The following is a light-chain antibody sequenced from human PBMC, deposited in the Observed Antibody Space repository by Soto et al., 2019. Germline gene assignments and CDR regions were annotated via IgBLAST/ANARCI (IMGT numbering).Light chain of an antibody. Sequence: QSVLSQPPSASGTPGQRVIISCSGSNSNIGRNTVNWYQLLPGTAPKLLIYTNNQRPSGVPHRFSASKSGTSASLAISGLQSEDEADYYCAAWDASLNGPVFGGGTKLTVL. V-gene: IGLV1-44*01. CDR1: NSNIGRNT. J-gene: IGLJ2*01. CDR3: AAWDASLNGPV. CDR2: TNN.